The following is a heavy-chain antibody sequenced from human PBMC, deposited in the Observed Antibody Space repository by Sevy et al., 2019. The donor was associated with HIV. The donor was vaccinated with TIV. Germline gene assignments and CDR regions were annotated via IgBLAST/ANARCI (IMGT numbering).Heavy chain of an antibody. CDR3: ARGPEYYYGSGSYYNGMDV. D-gene: IGHD3-10*01. V-gene: IGHV3-53*01. CDR2: IYSGGST. CDR1: GFTVSSNY. Sequence: GGSLRLSCAASGFTVSSNYMSWVRQAPGKGLEWVSVIYSGGSTYYADSVKGRFTISRDNSKNTLYLQMSSLRAEDTAVYYCARGPEYYYGSGSYYNGMDVWGQGTTVTVSS. J-gene: IGHJ6*02.